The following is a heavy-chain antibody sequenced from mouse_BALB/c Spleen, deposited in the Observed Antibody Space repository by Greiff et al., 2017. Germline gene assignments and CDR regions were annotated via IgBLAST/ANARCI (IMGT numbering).Heavy chain of an antibody. V-gene: IGHV5-17*02. J-gene: IGHJ2*01. CDR3: AREGWTD. Sequence: EVKLVESGGGLVQPGGSRKLSCAASGFTFSSFGMHWVRQAPEKGLEWVAYISSGSSTIYYADTVKGRFTISRDNPKNTLFLQMTSLRSEDTAMYYCAREGWTDWGQGTTLTVSS. CDR1: GFTFSSFG. D-gene: IGHD2-3*01. CDR2: ISSGSSTI.